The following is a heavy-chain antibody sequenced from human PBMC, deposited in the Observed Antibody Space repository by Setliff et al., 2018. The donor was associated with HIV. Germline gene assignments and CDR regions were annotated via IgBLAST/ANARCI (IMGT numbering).Heavy chain of an antibody. CDR3: ATSKGGRYGSFDY. Sequence: PSETLSLTCTVSGCSISNYYWSWLRQPPGKGLEWIGYIYYTGSTNYDPSLKSRVTISVDTSKNQFSLKLSAVTAADTAVYYCATSKGGRYGSFDYWGQGTLVTVSS. CDR1: GCSISNYY. J-gene: IGHJ4*02. CDR2: IYYTGST. D-gene: IGHD3-16*01. V-gene: IGHV4-59*08.